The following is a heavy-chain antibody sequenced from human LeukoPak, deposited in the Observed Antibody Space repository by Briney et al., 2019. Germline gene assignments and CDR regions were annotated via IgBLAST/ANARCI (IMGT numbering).Heavy chain of an antibody. CDR1: GYTFTSYG. V-gene: IGHV1-69*05. Sequence: SVKVSCKASGYTFTSYGISWVRQAPGQGLEWMGGIIPIFGTANYAQKFQGRVTITTDESTSTAYMELSSLRSEDTAVYYCARGPVDHSVGYFDLWGRGTLVTVSS. J-gene: IGHJ2*01. D-gene: IGHD5-12*01. CDR3: ARGPVDHSVGYFDL. CDR2: IIPIFGTA.